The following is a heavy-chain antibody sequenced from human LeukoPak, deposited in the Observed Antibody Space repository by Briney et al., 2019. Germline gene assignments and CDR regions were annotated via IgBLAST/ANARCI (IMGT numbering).Heavy chain of an antibody. Sequence: ASVKVSCKASGYTFISYGISWVRQAPGQGLEWMGWITTSNGNTNYAQKFQGKFTMTTDTSTSTAYMELRSLRSDDTAMYYCARGRGLGIFYYYYGMDVWGQGTTVTVSS. CDR3: ARGRGLGIFYYYYGMDV. J-gene: IGHJ6*02. V-gene: IGHV1-18*01. D-gene: IGHD7-27*01. CDR1: GYTFISYG. CDR2: ITTSNGNT.